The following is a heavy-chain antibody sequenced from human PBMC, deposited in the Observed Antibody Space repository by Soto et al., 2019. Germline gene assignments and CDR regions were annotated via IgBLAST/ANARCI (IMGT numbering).Heavy chain of an antibody. CDR1: GGSISVYY. CDR2: ISYSGST. CDR3: ARDRAVAGTYYYYGVDV. D-gene: IGHD6-19*01. J-gene: IGHJ6*02. V-gene: IGHV4-59*01. Sequence: PSDTLSLTRTVPGGSISVYYGSWTRQPPGRGLEWIGCISYSGSTNYNPSLKSRVTLSVDTSKNQFSLKLSSVTAADTAVYYCARDRAVAGTYYYYGVDVWGQGTTVTVSS.